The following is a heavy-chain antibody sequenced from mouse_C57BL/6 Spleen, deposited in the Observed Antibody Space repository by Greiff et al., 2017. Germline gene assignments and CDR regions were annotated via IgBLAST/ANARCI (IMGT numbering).Heavy chain of an antibody. CDR2: IYPRSGNT. Sequence: VQLQESGAELARPGASVKLSCKASGYTFTSYGISWVKQRTGQGLEWIGEIYPRSGNTYYNEKFKGKATLTADKSSSTAYMELRSLTSEDSAVYFCAPNWDYAMDYWGQGTSVTVSS. V-gene: IGHV1-81*01. J-gene: IGHJ4*01. D-gene: IGHD4-1*01. CDR1: GYTFTSYG. CDR3: APNWDYAMDY.